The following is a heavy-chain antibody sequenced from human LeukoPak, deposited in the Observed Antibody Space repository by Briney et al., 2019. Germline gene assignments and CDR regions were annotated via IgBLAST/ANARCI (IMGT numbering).Heavy chain of an antibody. CDR2: ISGSGGST. CDR3: AKFPLNPYYYDSSGPDY. D-gene: IGHD3-22*01. J-gene: IGHJ4*02. V-gene: IGHV3-23*01. Sequence: GGSLGLSCAASGFTFSSYAMSWVRQAPGKGLEWVSAISGSGGSTYYADSVKGRFTISRDNSKNTLYLQMNSLRAEDTAVYYCAKFPLNPYYYDSSGPDYWGQGTLVTVSS. CDR1: GFTFSSYA.